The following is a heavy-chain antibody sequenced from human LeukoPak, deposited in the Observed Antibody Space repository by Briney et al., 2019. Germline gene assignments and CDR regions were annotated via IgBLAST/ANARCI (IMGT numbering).Heavy chain of an antibody. CDR3: ARDVMTGAPGADY. D-gene: IGHD1-26*01. V-gene: IGHV3-7*01. CDR1: GLSFSDHW. J-gene: IGHJ4*02. Sequence: GGSLRLSCAASGLSFSDHWMTWVRHPPGKGLEWVATIKQDGSVKYYLDSVKGRFTISRDNAKNSLYLQMNSLGAEDTAVYYCARDVMTGAPGADYWGQGTLVTVSS. CDR2: IKQDGSVK.